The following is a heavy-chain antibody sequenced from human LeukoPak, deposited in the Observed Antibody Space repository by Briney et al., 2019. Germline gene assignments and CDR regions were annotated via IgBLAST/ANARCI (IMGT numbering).Heavy chain of an antibody. J-gene: IGHJ6*03. CDR2: ISSSSSYI. D-gene: IGHD2-2*02. Sequence: PGGSLRLSCAASGFTFSSYSMNRVRQAPGKGLEWVSSISSSSSYIYYADSVKGRFTISRDNAKNSLYLQMNSLRAEDTAVYYCARDGIVVVPAAIPGDYYYYMDVWGKGTTVTVSS. CDR3: ARDGIVVVPAAIPGDYYYYMDV. CDR1: GFTFSSYS. V-gene: IGHV3-21*01.